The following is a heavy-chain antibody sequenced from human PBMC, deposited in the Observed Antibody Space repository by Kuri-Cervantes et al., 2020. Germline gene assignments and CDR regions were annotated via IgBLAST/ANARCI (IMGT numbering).Heavy chain of an antibody. D-gene: IGHD1-26*01. V-gene: IGHV3-74*03. Sequence: ETLSLTCAASGFTFSNYWIHWVRQAPGQGLVWVSRINTDGSSITYADSVKGRFTISRDNAKNTLYLQMNSLRAEDTAVYYCARVLSGVGYWGQGTLVTVSS. CDR2: INTDGSSI. J-gene: IGHJ4*02. CDR1: GFTFSNYW. CDR3: ARVLSGVGY.